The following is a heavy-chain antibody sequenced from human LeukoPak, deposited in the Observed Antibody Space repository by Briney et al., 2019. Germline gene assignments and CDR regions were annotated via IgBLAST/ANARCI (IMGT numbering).Heavy chain of an antibody. CDR3: ARRAVAGAPYFDY. J-gene: IGHJ4*02. D-gene: IGHD6-19*01. CDR1: GGSISSGSYY. CDR2: VYTSGST. Sequence: SETLSLTCTVSGGSISSGSYYWSWIRQPAGKGLEWIGRVYTSGSTNYNPSLKSRVTISVDTSKNQFSLKLSSVTAADTAVYYCARRAVAGAPYFDYWGQGALVTVSS. V-gene: IGHV4-61*02.